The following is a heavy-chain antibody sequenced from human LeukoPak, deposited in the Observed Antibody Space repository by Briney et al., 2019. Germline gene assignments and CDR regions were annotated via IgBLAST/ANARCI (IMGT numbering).Heavy chain of an antibody. CDR3: ARDVGSCSGGRCYDAFDI. Sequence: SGGSLRLSCAASGFSVGDKYMSWVRQAPGKGLEWVANIKQDGSEKYYVDSVKGRFTISRDNAKNSLFLQMNSLRAEDTAVYCCARDVGSCSGGRCYDAFDIWGLGTMVTVSS. V-gene: IGHV3-7*01. D-gene: IGHD2-15*01. CDR2: IKQDGSEK. J-gene: IGHJ3*02. CDR1: GFSVGDKY.